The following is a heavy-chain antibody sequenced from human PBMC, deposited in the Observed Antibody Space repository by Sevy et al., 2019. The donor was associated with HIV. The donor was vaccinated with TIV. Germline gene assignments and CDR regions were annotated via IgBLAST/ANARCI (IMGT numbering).Heavy chain of an antibody. CDR3: AGAAARMTTVTHFDY. CDR1: GGSISSGGYS. D-gene: IGHD4-17*01. CDR2: IYHTGNT. J-gene: IGHJ4*02. V-gene: IGHV4-30-2*01. Sequence: SETLSLTCAVSGGSISSGGYSWNWIRQPPGKGLEWIGYIYHTGNTYYHPSLKSRVTISVDRSNNLFSLKLNSVTAADTAGYYCAGAAARMTTVTHFDYWGQGTLVTVSS.